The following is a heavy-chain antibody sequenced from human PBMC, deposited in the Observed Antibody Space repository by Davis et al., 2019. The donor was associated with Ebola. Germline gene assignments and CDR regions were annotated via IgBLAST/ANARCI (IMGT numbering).Heavy chain of an antibody. CDR2: ISSSSSTI. Sequence: GESLKISCAASGFTFSSYGMNWVRQAPGKGLEWVSYISSSSSTIYYADSVKGRFTISRDNAKNSLYLQMNSLRDEDTAVYYCARDLSIAARPPYYYYYYGMDVWGKGTTVTVSS. D-gene: IGHD6-6*01. CDR1: GFTFSSYG. J-gene: IGHJ6*04. V-gene: IGHV3-48*02. CDR3: ARDLSIAARPPYYYYYYGMDV.